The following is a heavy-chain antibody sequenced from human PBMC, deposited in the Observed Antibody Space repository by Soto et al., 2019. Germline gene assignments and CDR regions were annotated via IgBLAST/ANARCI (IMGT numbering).Heavy chain of an antibody. CDR2: IYSGGST. CDR3: ARDCSSTHCMDV. J-gene: IGHJ6*02. CDR1: GFTVSSNY. Sequence: GSLRLSCAASGFTVSSNYMSWVRQAPGKGLEWVSVIYSGGSTYYADSVKGRFTISRDNSKNTLYLQMNSLRAEDTAVYYCARDCSSTHCMDVWGQGTTVTVYS. D-gene: IGHD2-2*01. V-gene: IGHV3-53*01.